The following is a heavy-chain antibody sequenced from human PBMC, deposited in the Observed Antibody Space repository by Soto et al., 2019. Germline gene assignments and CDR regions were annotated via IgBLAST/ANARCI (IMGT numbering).Heavy chain of an antibody. CDR2: IKQDGSAM. D-gene: IGHD6-19*01. CDR3: AAWITSGGSA. Sequence: DVQLVESGGGLVQPGGSLRLSCVGSGFIFSSYWMNWVRQAPGTGLEWVAHIKQDGSAMYYVDSVKGRFTISRDNAKNSVYRQMTSLRVEDTAACFCAAWITSGGSAWGQGTLVTVSS. CDR1: GFIFSSYW. J-gene: IGHJ5*02. V-gene: IGHV3-7*05.